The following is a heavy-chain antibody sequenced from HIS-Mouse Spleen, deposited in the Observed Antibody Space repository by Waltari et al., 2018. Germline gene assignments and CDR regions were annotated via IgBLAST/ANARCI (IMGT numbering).Heavy chain of an antibody. Sequence: EVQLVESGGGLVQPGGSLRLSCAASGFPFRTYSMHWVRQAPGKGLEWVSYISSSSSTIYYADSVKGRFTISRDNAKNSLYLQMNSLRAEDTAVYYCARGASGSYYLVSVSDYWGQGTLVTVSS. J-gene: IGHJ4*02. CDR2: ISSSSSTI. CDR3: ARGASGSYYLVSVSDY. V-gene: IGHV3-48*01. D-gene: IGHD1-26*01. CDR1: GFPFRTYS.